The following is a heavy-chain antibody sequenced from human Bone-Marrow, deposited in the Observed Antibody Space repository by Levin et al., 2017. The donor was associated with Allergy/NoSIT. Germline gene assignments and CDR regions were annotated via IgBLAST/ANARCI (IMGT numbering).Heavy chain of an antibody. V-gene: IGHV3-30*04. CDR3: ATAGRTSGYADAFEF. CDR1: GSMFSSFV. J-gene: IGHJ3*01. Sequence: SCVVSGSMFSSFVLHWVRQAPGKGLEWVAVISHDERSIIYADSVKGRFTISKDNSRKTLFLQMNSLRDEDTAVYYCATAGRTSGYADAFEFWGQGTMVTVSS. CDR2: ISHDERSI. D-gene: IGHD3-22*01.